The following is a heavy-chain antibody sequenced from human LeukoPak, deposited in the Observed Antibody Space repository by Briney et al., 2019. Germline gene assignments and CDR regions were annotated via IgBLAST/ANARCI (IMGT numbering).Heavy chain of an antibody. J-gene: IGHJ4*02. D-gene: IGHD3-10*01. CDR3: AREGSGRPLDY. CDR1: GFTFCSYW. V-gene: IGHV3-74*01. CDR2: VNNDGSST. Sequence: PGGSLRLSCAASGFTFCSYWMPWVRHAPGKGLVWVSRVNNDGSSTNYADSVKGRFTISRDNAKNTLYLQMNSLRAEDTAVYFCAREGSGRPLDYWGQGTLVTVSS.